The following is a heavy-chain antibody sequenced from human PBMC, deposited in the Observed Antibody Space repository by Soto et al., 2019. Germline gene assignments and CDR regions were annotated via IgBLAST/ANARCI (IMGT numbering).Heavy chain of an antibody. CDR3: ARDVGSGTNYFDY. CDR1: GGSIGYNY. J-gene: IGHJ4*02. Sequence: SETLSLTCTVSGGSIGYNYWSWIRQSPGRGLEWIGYIYSSGSTKYSPSLKSRVTISLDTSKNQFSLKLRSVTPADTALYYCARDVGSGTNYFDYWGQGALVTVSS. V-gene: IGHV4-59*01. D-gene: IGHD3-10*01. CDR2: IYSSGST.